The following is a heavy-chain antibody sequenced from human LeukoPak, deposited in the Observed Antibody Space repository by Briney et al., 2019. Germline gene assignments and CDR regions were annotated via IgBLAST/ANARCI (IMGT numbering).Heavy chain of an antibody. D-gene: IGHD2-2*01. CDR3: AAYCSSTSCYSRFDY. V-gene: IGHV4-38-2*02. CDR1: GYSISSGYY. CDR2: IYHSGST. J-gene: IGHJ4*02. Sequence: SETLSLTCTVSGYSISSGYYWGWIRQPPGKGLEWIGSIYHSGSTYYNPSLKSRVTKSVDTSKNQFSLKLSSVTAADTAVYYCAAYCSSTSCYSRFDYWGQGTLVTVSS.